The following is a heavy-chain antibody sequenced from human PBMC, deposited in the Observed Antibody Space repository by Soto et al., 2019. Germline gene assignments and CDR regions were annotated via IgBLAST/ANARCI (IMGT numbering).Heavy chain of an antibody. J-gene: IGHJ6*02. CDR2: ISLYSDGT. CDR1: GYTFSNYG. Sequence: GASVKVSCKTSGYTFSNYGITWVRQAPGQPLEWLGWISLYSDGTNYAQKFQGWVTITADESTSTAYMELSSLRSEDTAVYYCARGSGYSYGFGDDYYYYGMDVWGQGTTVTVSS. D-gene: IGHD5-18*01. V-gene: IGHV1-18*01. CDR3: ARGSGYSYGFGDDYYYYGMDV.